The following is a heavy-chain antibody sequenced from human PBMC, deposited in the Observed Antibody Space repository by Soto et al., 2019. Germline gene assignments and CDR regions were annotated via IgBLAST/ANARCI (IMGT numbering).Heavy chain of an antibody. J-gene: IGHJ6*02. CDR1: GFSFSLYA. D-gene: IGHD6-13*01. CDR2: ISYDGSSQ. Sequence: QLQLVESGGGVVQPGRSLRLSCAASGFSFSLYAIHWVRQAPGKGLEWVAFISYDGSSQYYADSLKGRFTISRDNSKNTVYLQMNSLRAEDTSVYYCASELTAAGTDIYYHGLDVWGQGTTVTVSS. CDR3: ASELTAAGTDIYYHGLDV. V-gene: IGHV3-30-3*01.